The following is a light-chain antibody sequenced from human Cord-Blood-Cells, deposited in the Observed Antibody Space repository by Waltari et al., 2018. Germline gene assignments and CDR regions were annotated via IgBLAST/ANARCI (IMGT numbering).Light chain of an antibody. Sequence: EIVMTQSPATLSVSPGERATLSCRASQSVSSNLAWYRQKPGQAPRLPIYGTSTRAPGIPARVSGSGSGTEFTLTISSLQSEDFAVYYCQQYNNWPPWTFGQGTKVEIK. J-gene: IGKJ1*01. CDR3: QQYNNWPPWT. CDR1: QSVSSN. CDR2: GTS. V-gene: IGKV3-15*01.